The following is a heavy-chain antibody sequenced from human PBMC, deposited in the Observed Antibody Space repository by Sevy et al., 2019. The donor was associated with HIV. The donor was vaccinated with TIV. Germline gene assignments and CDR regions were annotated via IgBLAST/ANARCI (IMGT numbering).Heavy chain of an antibody. Sequence: SETLSLTCAVYGGSFSGYYWSWIRQPPGKGLEWIGEINHSGSTNYNPSLKSRVTISVDTSKNQFSLKLSSVTAADTAVYYCASLTPTVAGDYYCYGMDVWGQGTTVTVSS. CDR3: ASLTPTVAGDYYCYGMDV. CDR1: GGSFSGYY. V-gene: IGHV4-34*01. D-gene: IGHD6-19*01. J-gene: IGHJ6*02. CDR2: INHSGST.